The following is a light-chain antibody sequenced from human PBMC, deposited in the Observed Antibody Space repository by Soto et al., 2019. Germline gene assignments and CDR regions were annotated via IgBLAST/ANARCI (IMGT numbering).Light chain of an antibody. Sequence: QSALTQPASVSGSPGQSITISCTGTSSDVGGYNYVSWYQQHPGKAPKLMIYEVSNRHSGVSNRFSGSKSGNTASLTISGLQAEDEADYVCNSYGSTSTRYVFGTGTKLTVL. J-gene: IGLJ1*01. CDR1: SSDVGGYNY. CDR2: EVS. V-gene: IGLV2-14*01. CDR3: NSYGSTSTRYV.